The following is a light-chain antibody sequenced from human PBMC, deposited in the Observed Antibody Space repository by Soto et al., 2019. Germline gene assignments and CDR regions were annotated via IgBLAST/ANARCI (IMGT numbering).Light chain of an antibody. J-gene: IGKJ4*01. CDR2: AAS. V-gene: IGKV1-6*01. Sequence: AIQMTQSPSSLSASVGDRVTITCRASQDVSNDLGWYQQKPGKAPNLLIYAASTLQSGVPSRFSGSGCGTDFTLTISSLQHEDSASYYCLQDHEYLTFGGGTRVEIK. CDR3: LQDHEYLT. CDR1: QDVSND.